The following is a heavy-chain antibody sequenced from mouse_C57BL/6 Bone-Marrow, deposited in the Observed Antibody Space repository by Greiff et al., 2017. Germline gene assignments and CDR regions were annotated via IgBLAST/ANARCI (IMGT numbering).Heavy chain of an antibody. CDR1: GFTFSSYG. CDR3: ARQKWYYAMDY. V-gene: IGHV5-6*01. D-gene: IGHD1-3*01. J-gene: IGHJ4*01. CDR2: ISSGGSYT. Sequence: EVKLVESGGDLVKPGGSLKLSCAASGFTFSSYGMSWVRQTPDKRLEWVATISSGGSYTYYPDSVEGRFTISRDNAKNTLYLQMSSLKSEDTAMYYCARQKWYYAMDYWGQGTSVTVSS.